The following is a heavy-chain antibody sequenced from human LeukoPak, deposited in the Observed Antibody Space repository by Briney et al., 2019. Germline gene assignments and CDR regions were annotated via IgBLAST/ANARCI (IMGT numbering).Heavy chain of an antibody. V-gene: IGHV3-30*18. J-gene: IGHJ4*02. Sequence: PGRSLRLSCGASGFIFTTFGMHWVRQAPGEGLEWVAAISNDGNYLYYIDSVKGRFTVSRDNSKNTVFLQMNSLRVEDTAVYCCTKLNNDDDYWGQGTQVIVSS. D-gene: IGHD1/OR15-1a*01. CDR2: ISNDGNYL. CDR3: TKLNNDDDY. CDR1: GFIFTTFG.